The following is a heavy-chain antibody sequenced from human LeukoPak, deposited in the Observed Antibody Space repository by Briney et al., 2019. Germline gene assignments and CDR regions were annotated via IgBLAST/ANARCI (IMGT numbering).Heavy chain of an antibody. Sequence: GGSLRLSCAASGFTFSNAWMHWVGQAAGKGLVGVGRINKEGSTTTYAGSLKGRFTISRDNSKNTVFLQMNSLRAEDTAVYYCARDLNWNQVGYWGQGDLVTVSS. V-gene: IGHV3-74*03. CDR3: ARDLNWNQVGY. CDR1: GFTFSNAW. D-gene: IGHD1-1*01. CDR2: INKEGSTT. J-gene: IGHJ4*02.